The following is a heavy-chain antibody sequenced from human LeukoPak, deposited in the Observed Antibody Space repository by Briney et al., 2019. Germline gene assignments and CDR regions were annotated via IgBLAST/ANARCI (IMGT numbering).Heavy chain of an antibody. CDR1: GFTFSSYW. CDR2: IKQDGSEK. D-gene: IGHD2-2*01. V-gene: IGHV3-7*01. Sequence: GGSLRLSCAASGFTFSSYWMSWFRQAPGKGLEWVANIKQDGSEKYYVDSVKGRFTISRDNDKNSLYLQMNSLRAEDTAVYYCARDDCSSISCYHNWFDPWGLGTLVTVSS. J-gene: IGHJ5*02. CDR3: ARDDCSSISCYHNWFDP.